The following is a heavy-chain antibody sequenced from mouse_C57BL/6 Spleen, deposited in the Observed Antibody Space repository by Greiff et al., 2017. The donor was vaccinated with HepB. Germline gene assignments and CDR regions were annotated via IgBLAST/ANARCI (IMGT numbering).Heavy chain of an antibody. V-gene: IGHV1-76*01. CDR3: ARNYYGSNYDCYFDV. J-gene: IGHJ1*03. CDR1: GFTFTDYY. D-gene: IGHD1-1*01. Sequence: VQLVESGAELVRPGASVKLSCKASGFTFTDYYINWVKQRPGQGLEWIARIYPGSGNTYYNEKFKGKATLTADKSSITAYMKLSSLTSEDSAVYFCARNYYGSNYDCYFDVWGTGTTVTVSS. CDR2: IYPGSGNT.